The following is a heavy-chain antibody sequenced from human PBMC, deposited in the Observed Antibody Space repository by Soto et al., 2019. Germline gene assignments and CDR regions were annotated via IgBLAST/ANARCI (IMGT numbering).Heavy chain of an antibody. J-gene: IGHJ5*02. CDR2: VNHSGSA. D-gene: IGHD2-15*01. V-gene: IGHV4-34*01. CDR1: GGSFTDSY. CDR3: AREVVAGTNWFGP. Sequence: NPSETLSLTCAVNGGSFTDSYWSWIRQPPGKGLEWIGEVNHSGSANYNPSLKSRVTISVDTSKNQFSLKLTSVTAADTAVYFCAREVVAGTNWFGPWGRGTLVTVSS.